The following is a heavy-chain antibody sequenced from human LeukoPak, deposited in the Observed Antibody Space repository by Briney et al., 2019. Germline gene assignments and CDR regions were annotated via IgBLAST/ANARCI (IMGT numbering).Heavy chain of an antibody. CDR2: IIPIFGTA. CDR1: GGTFSRYA. V-gene: IGHV1-69*01. D-gene: IGHD2-21*01. CDR3: ARDTTSIAYCGGDCYSDAFDI. Sequence: SVKVSCKASGGTFSRYAISWVRQAPGQGLEWMGGIIPIFGTANYAQKFQGRVTITADESTSTAYMELSSLRSEDTAVYYCARDTTSIAYCGGDCYSDAFDIWGQGTMVTVSS. J-gene: IGHJ3*02.